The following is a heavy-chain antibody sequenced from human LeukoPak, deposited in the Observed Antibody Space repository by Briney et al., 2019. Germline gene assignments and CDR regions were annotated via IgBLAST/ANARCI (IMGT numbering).Heavy chain of an antibody. J-gene: IGHJ4*02. CDR3: ARSYVVVVAATRLSVATPFDY. D-gene: IGHD2-15*01. CDR1: GGSISSGGYY. CDR2: IYYSGST. Sequence: PSETLSLTCTVSGGSISSGGYYWSWIRQHPGKGLEWIGYIYYSGSTYYNPSLKSRVTISVDTSKNQFSLKLSSVTAADTAVYYCARSYVVVVAATRLSVATPFDYWGQGALVTVSS. V-gene: IGHV4-31*03.